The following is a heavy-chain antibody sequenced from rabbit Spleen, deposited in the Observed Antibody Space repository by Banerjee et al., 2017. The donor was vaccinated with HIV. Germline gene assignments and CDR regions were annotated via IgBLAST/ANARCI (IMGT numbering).Heavy chain of an antibody. CDR3: SRYNVGVIGWNFNL. CDR2: IYTGSTGNT. D-gene: IGHD1-1*01. CDR1: GFSFNSGYW. Sequence: QEQLEESGGGLVKPGASLTLTCRASGFSFNSGYWICWVRQAPGKGLEWIACIYTGSTGNTYYATWAKGRFTISKTSSTTVSLQVTSLTAADTATYFCSRYNVGVIGWNFNLWGPGTLVTVS. J-gene: IGHJ4*01. V-gene: IGHV1S45*01.